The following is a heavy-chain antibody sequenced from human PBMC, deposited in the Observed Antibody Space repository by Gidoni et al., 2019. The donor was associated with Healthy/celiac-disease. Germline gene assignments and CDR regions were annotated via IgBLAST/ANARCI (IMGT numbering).Heavy chain of an antibody. J-gene: IGHJ6*02. CDR3: ARDLTAPMVRVNYGMDV. D-gene: IGHD3-10*01. CDR2: IISSSSYI. Sequence: EVQLVEYGGGLVKPGGSLRLACAASGFTFSRYSMNWVRQAPGKGLGWVSSIISSSSYIYYAGSVKGRFTISGDNAKNSLYLQMNSLGAEDTAVYYCARDLTAPMVRVNYGMDVWGQGTTVTVSS. CDR1: GFTFSRYS. V-gene: IGHV3-21*01.